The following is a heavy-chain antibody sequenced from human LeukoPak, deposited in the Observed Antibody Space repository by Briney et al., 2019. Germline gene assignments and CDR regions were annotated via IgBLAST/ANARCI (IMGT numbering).Heavy chain of an antibody. CDR2: ISGGGGST. Sequence: PGGSLRLSCAASGFTFNNYALHWVRQAPGKGLDWVSAISGGGGSTYYPDSVKGRFTISRDNSKNTLYLQMNSLRAEDTAVYYCAKIRGGYNYGYTDYWGQGTLVTVSS. J-gene: IGHJ4*02. V-gene: IGHV3-23*01. CDR1: GFTFNNYA. CDR3: AKIRGGYNYGYTDY. D-gene: IGHD5-18*01.